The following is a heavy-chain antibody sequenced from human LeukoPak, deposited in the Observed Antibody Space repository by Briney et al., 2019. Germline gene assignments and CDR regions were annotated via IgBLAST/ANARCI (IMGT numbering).Heavy chain of an antibody. CDR3: TTAPGIAAAGHPPPAYFDY. CDR2: IKSKTDGGTT. D-gene: IGHD6-13*01. Sequence: PGGSLRPSCAASGFTFSNAWMSWVRQAPGKGLEWVGRIKSKTDGGTTDYAAPVKGRFTISRDDSKNTLYLQMNSLKTEDTAVYYCTTAPGIAAAGHPPPAYFDYWGQGTLVTVSS. J-gene: IGHJ4*02. V-gene: IGHV3-15*01. CDR1: GFTFSNAW.